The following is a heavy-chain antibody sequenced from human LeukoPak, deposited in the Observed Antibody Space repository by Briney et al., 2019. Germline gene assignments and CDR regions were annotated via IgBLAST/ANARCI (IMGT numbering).Heavy chain of an antibody. V-gene: IGHV3-66*01. Sequence: GGSLRLSCAASGFNFSNNYMSWVRQAPGKGLEWVSVIYTGGSTYYADSVKGRFTISRDNSKNTLYLQMNSLRGEDTAVYYCARGLAGEDWGQGTLVTVSS. CDR1: GFNFSNNY. D-gene: IGHD6-19*01. CDR2: IYTGGST. CDR3: ARGLAGED. J-gene: IGHJ4*02.